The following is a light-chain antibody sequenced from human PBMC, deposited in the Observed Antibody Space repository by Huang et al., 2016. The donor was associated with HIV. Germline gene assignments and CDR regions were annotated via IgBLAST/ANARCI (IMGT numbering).Light chain of an antibody. J-gene: IGKJ1*01. CDR3: HQYNNWPPGGT. V-gene: IGKV3-15*01. CDR2: GAS. Sequence: EIIMTQSPATLSLSPGERATLSCRASQSVSTNLAWYQHKPGQAPRLLIHGASTRATGVPARCSGRGSGTEFTLIISSLQSEDFAVYFCHQYNNWPPGGTFGQGTKVEIK. CDR1: QSVSTN.